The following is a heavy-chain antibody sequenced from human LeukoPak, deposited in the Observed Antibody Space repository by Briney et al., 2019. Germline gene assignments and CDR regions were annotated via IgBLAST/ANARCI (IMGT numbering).Heavy chain of an antibody. CDR3: ARDWSGSYYFDY. J-gene: IGHJ4*02. Sequence: GGSLRLSCAASEFIVSINYMTWVRQAPGKGLEWVSLIYSRGDTKYADSVKGRFTISRDNSKNTLYLQMSSLRTEDTAVYYCARDWSGSYYFDYWGQGTLVTVSS. CDR2: IYSRGDT. CDR1: EFIVSINY. V-gene: IGHV3-66*01. D-gene: IGHD1-26*01.